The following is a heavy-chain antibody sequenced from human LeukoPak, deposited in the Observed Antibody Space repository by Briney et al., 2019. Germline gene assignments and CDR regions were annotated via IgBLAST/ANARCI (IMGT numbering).Heavy chain of an antibody. CDR2: ISSSSSYI. V-gene: IGHV3-21*01. CDR3: ARERAEPLTCYMDV. J-gene: IGHJ6*03. D-gene: IGHD1-14*01. CDR1: GFTFSSYS. Sequence: GGSLRLSCAASGFTFSSYSMNWVRQAPGKGLEWVSSISSSSSYIYYADSVKGRFTISRDNAKNSLYLQMNSLRAEDTAVYYCARERAEPLTCYMDVWGKGTTVAVSS.